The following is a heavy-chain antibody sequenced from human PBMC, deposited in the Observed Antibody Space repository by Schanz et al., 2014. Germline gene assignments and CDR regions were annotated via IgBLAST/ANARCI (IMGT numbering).Heavy chain of an antibody. CDR2: ISFSGNTI. CDR3: ASDYNYFETEAP. V-gene: IGHV3-48*01. Sequence: VQLVESGGGVVQPGRSLRLSCTTSGLIFSTYTLNWVRQAPGKGLEWISYISFSGNTIYYADSVKGRFTISRDNAKNSVFLQMNRLRAEDTAVYYCASDYNYFETEAPWGQGTLVTVSS. CDR1: GLIFSTYT. J-gene: IGHJ5*02. D-gene: IGHD3-16*01.